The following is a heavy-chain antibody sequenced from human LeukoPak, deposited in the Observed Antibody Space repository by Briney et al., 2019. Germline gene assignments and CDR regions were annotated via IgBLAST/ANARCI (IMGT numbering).Heavy chain of an antibody. V-gene: IGHV4-34*01. D-gene: IGHD3-9*01. CDR1: GGSFSGYY. Sequence: ETLSLTCAVYGGSFSGYYWSWIRQPPGKGLEWIGEINHSGSTNYNPSLKSRVTLSVDTSKNQFSLKLSSVTAADTAVYYCARGVRDYDILNYWGQGTLVTVSS. CDR2: INHSGST. J-gene: IGHJ4*02. CDR3: ARGVRDYDILNY.